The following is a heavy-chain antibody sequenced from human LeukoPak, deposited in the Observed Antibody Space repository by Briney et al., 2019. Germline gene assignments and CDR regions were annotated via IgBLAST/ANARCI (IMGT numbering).Heavy chain of an antibody. J-gene: IGHJ4*02. Sequence: GGSLRLSCAASGFTFSSYGMHWVRQAPGKGLEWVAVIWYDGSNKYYADSVKGRFTISRDNSKSTLCLQMNSLRAEDTAVYYCARDQGPDHYDSGYNDYWGQGTLVTVSS. CDR3: ARDQGPDHYDSGYNDY. V-gene: IGHV3-33*01. CDR2: IWYDGSNK. CDR1: GFTFSSYG. D-gene: IGHD3-22*01.